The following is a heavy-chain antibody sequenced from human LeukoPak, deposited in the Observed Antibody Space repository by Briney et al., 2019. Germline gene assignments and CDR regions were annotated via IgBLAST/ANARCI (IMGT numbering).Heavy chain of an antibody. V-gene: IGHV4-61*02. CDR2: IYTSGST. Sequence: SQTLSLTCTVSGGSISSGSYFWSWIRQPAGKGLEWIGRIYTSGSTNYNPSLKSRVTISVDTSKNQFSLKLSSVTAADTAVYYCARAGNTSGWYRWYYFGYQGHGTPVTGSS. CDR3: ARAGNTSGWYRWYYFGY. J-gene: IGHJ4*03. CDR1: GGSISSGSYF. D-gene: IGHD6-19*01.